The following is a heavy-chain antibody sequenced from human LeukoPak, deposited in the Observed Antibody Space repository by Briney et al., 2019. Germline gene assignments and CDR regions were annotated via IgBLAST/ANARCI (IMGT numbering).Heavy chain of an antibody. CDR1: GGSISSGGYY. Sequence: PSETLSLTCTVSGGSISSGGYYWSWIRQHPGKGLEWIGYIYYSGSTYYNPSLKSRVTMSVDTSKNQFSLKLSSVTAADTAVYYCARVATIAAAGTGGVGLRDYWGQGTLVTVSS. CDR3: ARVATIAAAGTGGVGLRDY. V-gene: IGHV4-31*03. D-gene: IGHD6-13*01. CDR2: IYYSGST. J-gene: IGHJ4*02.